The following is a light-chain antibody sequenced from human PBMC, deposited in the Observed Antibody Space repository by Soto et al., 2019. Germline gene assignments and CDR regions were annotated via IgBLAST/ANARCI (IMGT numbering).Light chain of an antibody. CDR3: QKYDSSPQT. CDR1: QSVSSNY. CDR2: GAS. Sequence: EIVLTQSPGTLSLSPGERATLSCRASQSVSSNYLAWYQQKPGQAPRLLIYGASSRATGIPDRFSGSGSGTDFTLTIRRLEPEDFEVYYCQKYDSSPQTFGQGTKVDIK. J-gene: IGKJ1*01. V-gene: IGKV3-20*01.